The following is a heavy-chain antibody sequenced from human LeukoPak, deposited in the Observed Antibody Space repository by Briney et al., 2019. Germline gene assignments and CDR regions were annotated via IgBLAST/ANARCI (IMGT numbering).Heavy chain of an antibody. CDR1: GYTFTGYY. CDR3: ARSLLWFGPPTDY. D-gene: IGHD3-10*01. J-gene: IGHJ4*02. V-gene: IGHV1-2*02. Sequence: ASVKVSCKASGYTFTGYYMHWVRQAPGQGLEWMGWINPNSGGTNYAQKFQGRVTMTRDTSISTAYMELSRLRSDDTAVYYCARSLLWFGPPTDYWGQGTLVTVSS. CDR2: INPNSGGT.